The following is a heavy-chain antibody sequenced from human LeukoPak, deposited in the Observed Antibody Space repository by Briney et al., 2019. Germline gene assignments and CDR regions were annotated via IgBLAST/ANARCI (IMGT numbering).Heavy chain of an antibody. D-gene: IGHD3-3*01. CDR3: ARGSGEYDFWSGYYGEYNWFDP. V-gene: IGHV1-3*01. J-gene: IGHJ5*02. Sequence: ASVKVSCKASGYTFTSYAMHWVRQAPGQRLEWMGWINAGNGNTKYSQKFQGRVTITRDTSASTAYMELSSLRSEDTAVYYCARGSGEYDFWSGYYGEYNWFDPRGQGTLVTVSS. CDR2: INAGNGNT. CDR1: GYTFTSYA.